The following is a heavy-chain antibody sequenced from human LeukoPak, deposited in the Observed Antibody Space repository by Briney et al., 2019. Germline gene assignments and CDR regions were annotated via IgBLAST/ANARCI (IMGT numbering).Heavy chain of an antibody. CDR2: IYYSGSN. V-gene: IGHV4-59*01. CDR1: GGSISSYY. CDR3: ARDTPYGSGSYHDY. J-gene: IGHJ4*02. Sequence: SETLSLTCTASGGSISSYYWSWIRQPPGKGLEWIGYIYYSGSNNYNPFIKSRVTISVDTSKNQFSLKLSSVTAADTAVYYCARDTPYGSGSYHDYWGQGTLVTVSS. D-gene: IGHD3-10*01.